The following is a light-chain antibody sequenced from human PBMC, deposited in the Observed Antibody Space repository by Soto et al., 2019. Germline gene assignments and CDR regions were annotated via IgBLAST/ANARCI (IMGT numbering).Light chain of an antibody. CDR2: DAS. Sequence: DIPMTRCPGAVCGSGGYRVTITCQASQDISDVLNWYQQQPGKAPKVLIYDASKLQTGVPSRFSGRGSGKDFTFTLRTLQPDDSGTHYCPQFHALPITFGQGTRLEIK. V-gene: IGKV1-33*01. CDR3: PQFHALPIT. CDR1: QDISDV. J-gene: IGKJ5*01.